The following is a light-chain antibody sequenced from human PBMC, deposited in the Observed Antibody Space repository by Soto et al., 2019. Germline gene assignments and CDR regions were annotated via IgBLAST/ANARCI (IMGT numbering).Light chain of an antibody. J-gene: IGKJ1*01. CDR2: DTS. CDR3: QQYDRSPRT. CDR1: QSLSNNY. V-gene: IGKV3-20*01. Sequence: EVVLTQSPDTLSLSPGERATLSCRASQSLSNNYLTWYQQKPGQAPRLLIYDTSRRATGIPDRFSASGSGTDFTLTISRLQPEDFAVYYCQQYDRSPRTFGHGTKVEIK.